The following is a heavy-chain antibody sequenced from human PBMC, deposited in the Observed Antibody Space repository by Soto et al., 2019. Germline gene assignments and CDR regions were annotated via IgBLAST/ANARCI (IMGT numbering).Heavy chain of an antibody. CDR2: ISYDGSNK. Sequence: GGSLRLSCAASGFTFSSYAMHWVRQAPGKGLEWVAVISYDGSNKYYADSVKGRFTISRDNSKNTLYLQMNSLRAEDTAVYFCARYRGGYCSGGSCYSGWFDPWGQGTLVTVSS. D-gene: IGHD2-15*01. CDR1: GFTFSSYA. J-gene: IGHJ5*02. CDR3: ARYRGGYCSGGSCYSGWFDP. V-gene: IGHV3-30-3*01.